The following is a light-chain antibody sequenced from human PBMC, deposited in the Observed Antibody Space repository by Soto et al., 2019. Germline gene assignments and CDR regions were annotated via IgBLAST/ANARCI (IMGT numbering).Light chain of an antibody. CDR1: QSVSSN. J-gene: IGKJ4*01. CDR2: GAF. CDR3: QQFDDWPPT. Sequence: EIVMTQSPTTLSVSPGERATLSCRASQSVSSNLAWYKQKPGQAPRLLIYGAFNGATGIPDRFSGSGSGTEFTLTMSRLQSEDFAIYYCQQFDDWPPTFGGGTKVEIK. V-gene: IGKV3-15*01.